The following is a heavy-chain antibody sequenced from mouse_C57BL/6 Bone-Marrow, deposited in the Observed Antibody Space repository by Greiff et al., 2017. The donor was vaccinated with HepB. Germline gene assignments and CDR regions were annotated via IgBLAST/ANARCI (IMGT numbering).Heavy chain of an antibody. CDR3: ARDRYGYEDYYAMDY. J-gene: IGHJ4*01. CDR2: IYPRSGNT. CDR1: GYTFTSYG. V-gene: IGHV1-81*01. Sequence: QVHVKQSGAELARPGASVKLSCKASGYTFTSYGISWVKQRTGQGLEWIGEIYPRSGNTYYNEKFKGKATLTADKSSSTAYMELRSLTSEDSAVYCCARDRYGYEDYYAMDYWGQGTSVTVSS. D-gene: IGHD2-2*01.